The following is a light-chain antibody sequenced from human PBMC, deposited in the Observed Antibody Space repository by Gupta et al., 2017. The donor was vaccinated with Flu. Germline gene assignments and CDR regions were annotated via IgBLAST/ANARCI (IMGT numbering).Light chain of an antibody. V-gene: IGKV3-15*01. CDR3: QQYHNWPPYT. CDR1: RTISDN. J-gene: IGKJ2*01. CDR2: DAS. Sequence: DIVMTQSPATLSVSPGERATLSCRASRTISDNLAWYQQRPGQAPRLLIYDASTRATGIPARFSGSGSGTEFTLTISSLQSEDFAVYYCQQYHNWPPYTFGQGTKLEI.